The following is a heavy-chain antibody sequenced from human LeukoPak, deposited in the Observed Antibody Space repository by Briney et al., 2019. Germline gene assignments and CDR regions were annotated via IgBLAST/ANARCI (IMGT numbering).Heavy chain of an antibody. J-gene: IGHJ4*02. CDR1: GYTFTGYY. V-gene: IGHV1-2*02. Sequence: GASVKVSCKASGYTFTGYYMHWVRQAPGQGLEWMGWINPNSGGTNYAQKFQGRVTMTRDTSISTAYMELSRLRSDDTAVYYCAGDRVLLWFGELPQPFDYWGQGTLVTVSS. CDR2: INPNSGGT. CDR3: AGDRVLLWFGELPQPFDY. D-gene: IGHD3-10*01.